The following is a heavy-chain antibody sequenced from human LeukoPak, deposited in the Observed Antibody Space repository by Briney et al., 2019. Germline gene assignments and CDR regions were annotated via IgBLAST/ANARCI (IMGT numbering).Heavy chain of an antibody. J-gene: IGHJ4*02. D-gene: IGHD3-10*01. Sequence: PGGSLRLSCAASGFTFSSYGMHWVRQAPGKGLEWVAVISYDGSNKYYADSVKGRFTISRDNSKNTLYLQMNSLRAEDTAVYYCAKDRRYGSGSYLDYWGQGTLVTVSS. V-gene: IGHV3-30*18. CDR1: GFTFSSYG. CDR2: ISYDGSNK. CDR3: AKDRRYGSGSYLDY.